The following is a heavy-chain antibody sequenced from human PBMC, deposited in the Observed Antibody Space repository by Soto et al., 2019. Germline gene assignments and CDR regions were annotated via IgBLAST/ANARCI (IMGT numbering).Heavy chain of an antibody. Sequence: QLQLVESGGGVVQHEKSLRLSCEASGFTLSAFDMHWVRQSPGKGLEWVATSSYDGDTKYYANSVKGRFTISRDNSRNTLDLHMNSLRVEDTAMYYCTRVWSAVIGTPFDLWGQGTMVVVSS. CDR1: GFTLSAFD. J-gene: IGHJ3*01. CDR3: TRVWSAVIGTPFDL. D-gene: IGHD6-19*01. CDR2: SSYDGDTK. V-gene: IGHV3-30-3*01.